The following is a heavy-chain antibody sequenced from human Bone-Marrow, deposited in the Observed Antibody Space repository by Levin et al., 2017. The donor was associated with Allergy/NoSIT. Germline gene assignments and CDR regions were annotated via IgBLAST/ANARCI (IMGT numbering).Heavy chain of an antibody. CDR2: ISYDGSNK. CDR1: GFTFSSYA. Sequence: GESLKISCAASGFTFSSYAMHWVRQAPGKGLEWVAGISYDGSNKYYAESVKGRFTISRDNSKNTLYLQMNSLRAEDTAVYYCAREEDSSGSSFDYWGQGTLVTVSS. D-gene: IGHD3-22*01. J-gene: IGHJ4*02. CDR3: AREEDSSGSSFDY. V-gene: IGHV3-30-3*01.